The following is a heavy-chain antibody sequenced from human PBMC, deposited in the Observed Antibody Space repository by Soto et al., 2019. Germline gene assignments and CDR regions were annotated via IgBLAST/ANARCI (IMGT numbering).Heavy chain of an antibody. Sequence: QLQLQESGPGLVKPSETLSLTCTVSGGSISRSSYYWGWIRQPPGKGLEWIGSTYYSGSTHYSPSLKSRVTISVDTSKNQFSLKLSSATAADTAVYYCATLWFGAADYWGQGTLVTVSS. D-gene: IGHD3-10*01. J-gene: IGHJ4*02. CDR1: GGSISRSSYY. V-gene: IGHV4-39*01. CDR2: TYYSGST. CDR3: ATLWFGAADY.